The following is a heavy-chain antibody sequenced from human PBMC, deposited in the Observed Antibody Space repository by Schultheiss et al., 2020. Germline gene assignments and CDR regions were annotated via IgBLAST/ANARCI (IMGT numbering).Heavy chain of an antibody. J-gene: IGHJ6*02. CDR2: IYYSGST. CDR3: AARGVRGYYYYGMDV. D-gene: IGHD3-10*01. CDR1: GGSISSSSYY. V-gene: IGHV4-39*01. Sequence: SETLSLTCTVSGGSISSSSYYWGWIRQPPGKGLEWIGSIYYSGSTYYNPSLKSRVTISVDTSKNQFSLKLSSVTPEDTAVYYCAARGVRGYYYYGMDVWGQGTTVTVSS.